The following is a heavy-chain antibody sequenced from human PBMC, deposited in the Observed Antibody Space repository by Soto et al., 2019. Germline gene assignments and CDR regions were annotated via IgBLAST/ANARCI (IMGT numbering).Heavy chain of an antibody. CDR3: PTRPGGGGY. D-gene: IGHD3-10*01. J-gene: IGHJ4*02. CDR2: IYSGGYT. CDR1: GFTVSNNY. V-gene: IGHV3-53*01. Sequence: EVQLVESGGGLIQPGGSLRLSCAVSGFTVSNNYMSWVRQAPGKGLEGVSVIYSGGYTAYGDSVKGRFTISRDNSKNTLYHQMKRRRPADAALFFCPTRPGGGGYWGQGTLVTVSS.